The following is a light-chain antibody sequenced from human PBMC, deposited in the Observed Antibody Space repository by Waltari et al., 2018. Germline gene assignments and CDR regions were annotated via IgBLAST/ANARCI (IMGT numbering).Light chain of an antibody. Sequence: DIQMTQSPSSLSASVGDRVTITCRASRGITNYLAWFQHKPGKAPKSLIYGASRLQSGVPSKFSGSGSGTAFTLTISSLQPEDFATYYCQQYHSYPLTFGGGTKVEIK. V-gene: IGKV1-16*02. J-gene: IGKJ4*01. CDR2: GAS. CDR1: RGITNY. CDR3: QQYHSYPLT.